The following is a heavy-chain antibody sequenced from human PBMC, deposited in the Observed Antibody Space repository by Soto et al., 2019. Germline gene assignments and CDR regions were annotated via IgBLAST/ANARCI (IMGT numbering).Heavy chain of an antibody. Sequence: GGSLRLSCAASGFTFSSYAMSWVRQAPGKGLEWVSAISGSGGSTYYADSVKGRFTISRDNSKNTLYLQMNSLRAEDTAVYYCAKALQYYYYYYGMDVWGQGTTVTVSS. J-gene: IGHJ6*02. CDR2: ISGSGGST. CDR3: AKALQYYYYYYGMDV. V-gene: IGHV3-23*01. CDR1: GFTFSSYA.